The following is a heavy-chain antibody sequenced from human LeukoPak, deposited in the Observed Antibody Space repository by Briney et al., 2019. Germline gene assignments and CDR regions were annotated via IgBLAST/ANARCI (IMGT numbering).Heavy chain of an antibody. Sequence: PSETLSLTCTVSGGSISSYYWSWIRQPPGKGLEWIGYIYYSGSTNYNPSLKSRVTISVDTSKNQFSLKLSSVTAADTAVYYCARTPRPYAFDIWGQGTMVTVSS. CDR3: ARTPRPYAFDI. CDR2: IYYSGST. V-gene: IGHV4-59*12. CDR1: GGSISSYY. J-gene: IGHJ3*02.